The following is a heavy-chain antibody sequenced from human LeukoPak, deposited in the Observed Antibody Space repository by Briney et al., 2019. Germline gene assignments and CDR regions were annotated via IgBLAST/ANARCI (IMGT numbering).Heavy chain of an antibody. Sequence: GSLRLSCAASGLTFSSYSMNWVRQAPGKGLEWVSYIGSSGSTVYYADSVKGRFTISRDNAKNSLYMQMESLRDEDTAIYYCARDTLEYSNSPDALDIWGQGTMVTVSS. CDR2: IGSSGSTV. CDR1: GLTFSSYS. J-gene: IGHJ3*02. D-gene: IGHD4-23*01. V-gene: IGHV3-48*02. CDR3: ARDTLEYSNSPDALDI.